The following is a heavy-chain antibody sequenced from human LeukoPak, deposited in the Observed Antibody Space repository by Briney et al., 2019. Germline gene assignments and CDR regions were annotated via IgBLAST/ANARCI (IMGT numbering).Heavy chain of an antibody. D-gene: IGHD6-13*01. J-gene: IGHJ4*02. V-gene: IGHV4-59*01. CDR2: IYYGGST. CDR1: GGSISSYY. Sequence: SETLSLTCTVSGGSISSYYWSWIRQPPGKGLEWIGYIYYGGSTNYNPSLKSRVTISVDTSKNQFSLKLSSVTAADTAVYYCARETGSSWVDYWGQGTLVTASS. CDR3: ARETGSSWVDY.